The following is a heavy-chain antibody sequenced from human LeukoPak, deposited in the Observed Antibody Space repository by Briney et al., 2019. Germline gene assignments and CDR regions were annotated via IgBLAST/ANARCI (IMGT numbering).Heavy chain of an antibody. Sequence: GGSLRLSCAASGFTFSSYGMSWVRQAPGKGLEWVSAISGSGGSTYYADSVKGRFTISRDNSNNTLYLQMNSLRAEDTAVYYCAKDILSGSYTLYYFDYWGQGTLVTVSS. V-gene: IGHV3-23*01. CDR2: ISGSGGST. J-gene: IGHJ4*02. D-gene: IGHD1-26*01. CDR3: AKDILSGSYTLYYFDY. CDR1: GFTFSSYG.